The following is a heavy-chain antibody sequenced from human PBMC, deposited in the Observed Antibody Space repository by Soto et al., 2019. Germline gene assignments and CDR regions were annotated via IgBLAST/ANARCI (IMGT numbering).Heavy chain of an antibody. J-gene: IGHJ2*01. V-gene: IGHV3-30-3*01. CDR3: ARGKQWVVTTPWYFDL. Sequence: QVQLVESGGGVVQPGRSLRLSCAASGFTFSSYAMHWVRQAPGKGLEWVAVISYDGSTKYYADSVKGRSTISVGNCKNALFVHVDSLRSEDTAVYFCARGKQWVVTTPWYFDLWGRGTLFTVSS. CDR1: GFTFSSYA. D-gene: IGHD6-19*01. CDR2: ISYDGSTK.